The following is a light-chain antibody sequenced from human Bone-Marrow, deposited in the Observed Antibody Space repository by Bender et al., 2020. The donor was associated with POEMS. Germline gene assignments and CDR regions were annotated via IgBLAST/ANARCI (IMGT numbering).Light chain of an antibody. CDR2: SSH. J-gene: IGLJ3*02. CDR3: AVWDDSLNSWV. V-gene: IGLV1-44*01. CDR1: SSNIGAHA. Sequence: QSFLTQPPSASGTPGQRVTISCSGGSSNIGAHAVNWYQHLPGTAPKLLIYSSHRRPSEVPDRFSGSRSGTSASLAISGLQSEDDADYYCAVWDDSLNSWVFGGGTKLTVL.